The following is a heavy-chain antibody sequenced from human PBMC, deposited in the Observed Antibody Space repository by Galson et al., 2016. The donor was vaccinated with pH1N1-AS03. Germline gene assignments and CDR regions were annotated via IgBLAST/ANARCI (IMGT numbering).Heavy chain of an antibody. D-gene: IGHD3-16*01. J-gene: IGHJ3*02. Sequence: SVKVSCKASAYTFTTYGISWVRQAPGQGLEWMGWISPYNGNTNYAQKLQGRVTMTTDTSTSTAYMELRSLKSDDTAVYYCEREMGIMDAFDIWGQGTMVTVAS. CDR2: ISPYNGNT. CDR3: EREMGIMDAFDI. V-gene: IGHV1-18*01. CDR1: AYTFTTYG.